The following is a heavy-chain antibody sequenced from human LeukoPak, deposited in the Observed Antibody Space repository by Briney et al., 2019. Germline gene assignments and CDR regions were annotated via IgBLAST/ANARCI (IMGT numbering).Heavy chain of an antibody. CDR3: ARGPGGGWLQEDFDY. CDR2: ISAYNGNT. Sequence: ASVKVSFKASGYTFTSYGISWVRQAPGQGLEWMGWISAYNGNTNYAQKLQGRVTMTTDTSTSTAYMELRSLRSDDTAVYYCARGPGGGWLQEDFDYWGQGTLVTVSS. D-gene: IGHD5-24*01. CDR1: GYTFTSYG. J-gene: IGHJ4*02. V-gene: IGHV1-18*01.